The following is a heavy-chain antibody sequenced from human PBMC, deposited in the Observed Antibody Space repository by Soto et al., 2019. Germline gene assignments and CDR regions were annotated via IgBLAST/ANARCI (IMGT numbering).Heavy chain of an antibody. CDR3: ARVTLEGGHDAFDI. CDR1: GGTFSSYA. Sequence: SVKVSCKASGGTFSSYAISWVRQAPGQGLEWMGGIIPIFGTANYAQKFQGRVTITADESTSTAYMELSSLRSEDTAVYYCARVTLEGGHDAFDIWGQGTIVTVSS. J-gene: IGHJ3*02. V-gene: IGHV1-69*13. D-gene: IGHD1-1*01. CDR2: IIPIFGTA.